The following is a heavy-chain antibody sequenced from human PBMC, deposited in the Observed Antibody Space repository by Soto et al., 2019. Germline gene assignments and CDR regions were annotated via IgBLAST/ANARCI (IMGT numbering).Heavy chain of an antibody. V-gene: IGHV4-30-2*01. D-gene: IGHD2-15*01. CDR1: GGSISSGGYS. J-gene: IGHJ4*02. CDR3: AGGQVVATQH. CDR2: IYHSGIT. Sequence: QLQLQESGSGLVKPSQTLSLTCAVSGGSISSGGYSWSWIRQPPVKGLDWIGYIYHSGITYYNPSLKYRVTLSADKSTTQFSLKLNSVIGADTAVYFCAGGQVVATQHWGQGTLGPVSA.